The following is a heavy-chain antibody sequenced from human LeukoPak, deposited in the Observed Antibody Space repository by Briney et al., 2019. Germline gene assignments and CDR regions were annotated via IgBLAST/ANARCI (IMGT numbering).Heavy chain of an antibody. CDR1: SGSISSRPYY. D-gene: IGHD3-16*01. CDR3: ATLEIGDYYFDY. J-gene: IGHJ4*02. V-gene: IGHV4-39*01. CDR2: ISYSGSI. Sequence: PSETLSLTCTVSSGSISSRPYYWGWVRQPPGKGLEWIGSISYSGSIHYNPSLKSRVTISVDTSKNHFSLRLSSVTAADTAVYYCATLEIGDYYFDYWGQGTLVTVSS.